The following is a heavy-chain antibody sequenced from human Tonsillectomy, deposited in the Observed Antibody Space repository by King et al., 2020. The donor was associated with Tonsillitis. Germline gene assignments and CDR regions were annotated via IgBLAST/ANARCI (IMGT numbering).Heavy chain of an antibody. J-gene: IGHJ6*02. D-gene: IGHD1-14*01. Sequence: VQLVESGGDLVQPGGSLRLSCAASGITFSSYSMHWVRQAPGKGLVWVSRINTDGTSTTYADSVRGRFSISRDNAKNTLYLQMDSLRADGTAVYYCARDFLYRGGWGPGTTVTVSS. CDR3: ARDFLYRGG. V-gene: IGHV3-74*01. CDR1: GITFSSYS. CDR2: INTDGTST.